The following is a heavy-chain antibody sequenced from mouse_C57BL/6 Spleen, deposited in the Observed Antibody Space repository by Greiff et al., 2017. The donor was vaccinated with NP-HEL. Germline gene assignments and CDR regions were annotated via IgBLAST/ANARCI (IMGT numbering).Heavy chain of an antibody. V-gene: IGHV1-59*01. J-gene: IGHJ4*01. CDR2: IDPSDSYT. D-gene: IGHD1-1*01. CDR3: ARSRDYYGSSNYAMDY. CDR1: GYTFTSYW. Sequence: QVQLQQPGAELVRPGTSVKLSCKASGYTFTSYWMHWVKQRPGQGLEWIGVIDPSDSYTNYNQKFKGKATLTVDTSSSTAYMQLSSLTSEDSAVYYCARSRDYYGSSNYAMDYWGQGTSVTVSS.